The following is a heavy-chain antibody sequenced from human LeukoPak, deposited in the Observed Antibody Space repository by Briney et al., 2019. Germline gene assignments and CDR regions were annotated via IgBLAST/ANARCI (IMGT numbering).Heavy chain of an antibody. J-gene: IGHJ4*02. CDR3: ARDRYDILTGYLVFDY. V-gene: IGHV3-30*02. CDR2: IRYDGSEK. CDR1: GFTFSRHG. D-gene: IGHD3-9*01. Sequence: GGSLRLSCAASGFTFSRHGMHWVRQAPGKGLEWVAFIRYDGSEKYYADSVKGRFTISRDNSENTLYLQMNSLRPEDTAVYYCARDRYDILTGYLVFDYWGQGTLVTVSS.